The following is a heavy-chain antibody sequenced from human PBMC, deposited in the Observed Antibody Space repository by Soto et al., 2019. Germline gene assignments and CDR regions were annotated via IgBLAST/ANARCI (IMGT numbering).Heavy chain of an antibody. CDR3: ARDDCSGGSCLSF. CDR1: GASISSGGYY. Sequence: QVQLQESGPGLVKPSQTLSLTCTVSGASISSGGYYWSRIRQHPGKGLEWIGYISNSGTPYYNPSLKSRLTISADTSNNQISLKLTSVTAADTAVYYCARDDCSGGSCLSFWGQGTLVTVSS. D-gene: IGHD2-15*01. J-gene: IGHJ4*02. CDR2: ISNSGTP. V-gene: IGHV4-31*03.